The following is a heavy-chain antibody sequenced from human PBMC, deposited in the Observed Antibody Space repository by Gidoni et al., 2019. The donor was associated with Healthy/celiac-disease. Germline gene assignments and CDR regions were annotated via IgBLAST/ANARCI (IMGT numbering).Heavy chain of an antibody. V-gene: IGHV3-9*01. CDR2: ISWNSGSI. Sequence: EVQLVESGGGLVQPGRSLRLFCAASGFTFDDYAMHWVRQAPGTGLEWVSGISWNSGSIGYADSVKGRFTISRDNAKNSLYLQMNSLRAEDTALYYCAKDHRRECVLPDYWGQGTLVTVSS. D-gene: IGHD3-10*01. CDR1: GFTFDDYA. J-gene: IGHJ4*02. CDR3: AKDHRRECVLPDY.